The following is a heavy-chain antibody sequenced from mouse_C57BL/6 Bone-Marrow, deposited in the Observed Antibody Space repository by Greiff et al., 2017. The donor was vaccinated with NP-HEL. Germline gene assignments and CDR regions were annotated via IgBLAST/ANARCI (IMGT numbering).Heavy chain of an antibody. D-gene: IGHD2-12*01. CDR2: ISSGSSTI. Sequence: DVMLVESGGGLVKPGGSLKLSCAASGFTFSDYGMHWVRQAPEKGLEWVAYISSGSSTIYYADTVKGRFTISRDNAKNTLFLQMTILRSEDTAMYYCARRYRGLYYYAMDYWGQGTSVTVSS. CDR3: ARRYRGLYYYAMDY. V-gene: IGHV5-17*01. CDR1: GFTFSDYG. J-gene: IGHJ4*01.